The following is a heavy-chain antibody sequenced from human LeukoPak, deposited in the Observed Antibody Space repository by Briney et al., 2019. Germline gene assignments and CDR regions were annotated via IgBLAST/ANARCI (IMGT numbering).Heavy chain of an antibody. D-gene: IGHD6-6*01. V-gene: IGHV4-4*09. J-gene: IGHJ4*02. CDR1: GDSISSYY. CDR3: ARLTRLSTSPDRYYLDY. CDR2: IYTSGGT. Sequence: PSETLSLTCTVSGDSISSYYWSWIRQPPGKRLEWIGYIYTSGGTNYIPSLKGRVTISIDTSKNQFSLKLSSVTAADSAVYYCARLTRLSTSPDRYYLDYWGQGTLVTVSS.